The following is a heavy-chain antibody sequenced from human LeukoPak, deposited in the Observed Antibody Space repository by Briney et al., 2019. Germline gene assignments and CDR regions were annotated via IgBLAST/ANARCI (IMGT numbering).Heavy chain of an antibody. CDR2: INHSGST. J-gene: IGHJ4*02. V-gene: IGHV4-39*07. D-gene: IGHD3-9*01. CDR1: GGSISSSSYY. Sequence: PSETLSLTCTVSGGSISSSSYYWGWIRQPPGKGLEWIGEINHSGSTNYNPSLKSRVTISVDTSKNQFSLKLSSVTAADTAVYYCARARYFDWLSPLGYWGQGTLVTVSS. CDR3: ARARYFDWLSPLGY.